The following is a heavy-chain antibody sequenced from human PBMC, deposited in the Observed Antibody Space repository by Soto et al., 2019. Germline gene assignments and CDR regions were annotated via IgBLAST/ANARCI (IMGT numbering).Heavy chain of an antibody. J-gene: IGHJ4*02. Sequence: ASVKVSCKASGYTFTSYAMHWVRQAPGQRLKWMGWINAGNGNTKYSQKFQGRVTITRDTSASTAYMELSSLRSEDTAVYYCARSIASPSPFDYWGQGTLVTVSS. D-gene: IGHD6-6*01. CDR1: GYTFTSYA. CDR2: INAGNGNT. V-gene: IGHV1-3*01. CDR3: ARSIASPSPFDY.